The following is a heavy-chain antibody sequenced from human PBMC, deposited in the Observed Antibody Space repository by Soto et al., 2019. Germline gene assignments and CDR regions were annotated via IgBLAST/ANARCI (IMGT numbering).Heavy chain of an antibody. CDR2: IIPIFGTA. V-gene: IGHV1-69*06. CDR1: GVTFSSYA. J-gene: IGHJ4*02. D-gene: IGHD5-18*01. CDR3: ARAGGRLQLWHPFDY. Sequence: QVQLVQSGAEVKKPGSSVKVSCKASGVTFSSYAISWVRQAPGQGLEWMGGIIPIFGTANYAQKSQGRVTITADKSTSTAYMELSSLRSEDTAVYYCARAGGRLQLWHPFDYWGQGTLVTVSS.